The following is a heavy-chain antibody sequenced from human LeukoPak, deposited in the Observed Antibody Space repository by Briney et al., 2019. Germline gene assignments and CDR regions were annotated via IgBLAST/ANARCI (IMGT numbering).Heavy chain of an antibody. V-gene: IGHV1-2*02. D-gene: IGHD3-10*01. J-gene: IGHJ6*03. CDR3: ARGTVVRGVTYYYYYMDV. CDR2: INPNSGGT. CDR1: GYTFTGYY. Sequence: ASVKVSCKASGYTFTGYYMHWVRQAPGQGLEWMGWINPNSGGTNYAQKFQGRVTMTRDTSIGTAYMELSRLRSDDTAVYYCARGTVVRGVTYYYYYMDVWGKGTTVTVSS.